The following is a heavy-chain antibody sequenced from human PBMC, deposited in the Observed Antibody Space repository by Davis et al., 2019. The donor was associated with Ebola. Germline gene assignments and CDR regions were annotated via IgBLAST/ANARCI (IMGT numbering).Heavy chain of an antibody. J-gene: IGHJ6*02. V-gene: IGHV3-21*01. CDR2: ISSSSSYI. CDR3: ARTGQWLVNGMDV. Sequence: PGGSLRPSCAASGFTFSSYSMNWVRQAPGKGLEWVSSISSSSSYIYYADSVKGRFTISRDNAKNSLYLQMNSLRAEDTAVYYCARTGQWLVNGMDVWGQGTTVTVSS. D-gene: IGHD6-19*01. CDR1: GFTFSSYS.